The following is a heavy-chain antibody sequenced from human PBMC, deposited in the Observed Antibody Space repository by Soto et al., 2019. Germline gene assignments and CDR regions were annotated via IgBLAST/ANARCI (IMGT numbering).Heavy chain of an antibody. CDR1: VGSISSSSYY. V-gene: IGHV4-39*01. CDR2: IYYSGST. Sequence: AETLSLTCSVSVGSISSSSYYWFWIRQPPGKGLEWIGSIYYSGSTYYNPSLKSRVTISVDTSKNQFSLKLNSVSAADTAVYYCATSGSSTWYRGWFDPWGQGTLVTVSS. D-gene: IGHD6-13*01. J-gene: IGHJ5*02. CDR3: ATSGSSTWYRGWFDP.